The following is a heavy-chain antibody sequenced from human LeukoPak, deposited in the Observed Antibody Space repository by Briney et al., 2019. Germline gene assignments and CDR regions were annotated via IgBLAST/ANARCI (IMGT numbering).Heavy chain of an antibody. D-gene: IGHD3-10*01. J-gene: IGHJ4*02. V-gene: IGHV4-39*07. CDR2: IYYSGST. CDR3: ARHYGSGSYYNPPPPYYFDY. CDR1: GGSVSSSSYY. Sequence: KTSETLSLTCTVSGGSVSSSSYYWGWIRQPPGKGLEWIGSIYYSGSTYYNPSLKSRVTISVDTSNNQFSLKLTSVTAADTAMYYCARHYGSGSYYNPPPPYYFDYWGQGTLVTVSS.